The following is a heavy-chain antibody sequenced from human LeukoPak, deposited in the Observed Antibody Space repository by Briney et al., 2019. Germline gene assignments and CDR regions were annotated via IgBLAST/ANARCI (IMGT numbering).Heavy chain of an antibody. CDR2: INHSGST. Sequence: SETLSLTCAVYGGSFSVYYWSWIRQPPGKGLEWIGEINHSGSTNYNPSLKSRVTISVDTSKNQFSLKLSSVTAADTAVYYGARAVGRIAAAGTYYYYDMDVWGKGTTVTVSS. D-gene: IGHD6-13*01. J-gene: IGHJ6*03. CDR1: GGSFSVYY. CDR3: ARAVGRIAAAGTYYYYDMDV. V-gene: IGHV4-34*01.